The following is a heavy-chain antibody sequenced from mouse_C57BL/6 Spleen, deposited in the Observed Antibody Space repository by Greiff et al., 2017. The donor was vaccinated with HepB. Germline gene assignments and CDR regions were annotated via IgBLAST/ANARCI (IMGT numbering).Heavy chain of an antibody. D-gene: IGHD1-1*01. CDR2: INPSSGYT. CDR3: ASYYGSSYEGFAY. V-gene: IGHV1-7*01. CDR1: GYTFTSYW. J-gene: IGHJ3*01. Sequence: QVQLQQSGAELAKPGASVKLSCKASGYTFTSYWMHWVKQRPGQGLEWIGYINPSSGYTKYNQKFKDKATLTADKSSSTAYMQLSSLTYEDSAVYYCASYYGSSYEGFAYWGQGTLVTVSA.